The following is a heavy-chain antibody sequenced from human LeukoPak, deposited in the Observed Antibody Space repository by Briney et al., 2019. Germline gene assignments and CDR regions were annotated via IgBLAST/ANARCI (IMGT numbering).Heavy chain of an antibody. CDR2: IKEDGSEK. CDR3: ARMYLFESSGYRPSDY. V-gene: IGHV3-7*03. D-gene: IGHD3-22*01. Sequence: GGSLRLSCATSGFTFSNYWVNWVRQAPGKGLEWEDNIKEDGSEKKYVASVKGRITISRDNAENAVHLEMHSLRGEATAVYYCARMYLFESSGYRPSDYWGQGTLVTVSS. J-gene: IGHJ4*02. CDR1: GFTFSNYW.